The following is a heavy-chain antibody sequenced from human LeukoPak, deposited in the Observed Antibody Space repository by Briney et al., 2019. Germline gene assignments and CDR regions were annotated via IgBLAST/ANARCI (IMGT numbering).Heavy chain of an antibody. V-gene: IGHV3-53*04. CDR2: IYSGGST. D-gene: IGHD1-14*01. Sequence: GVLRLSCAASGFTVSSNYMSWVRQAPGKGLEWVSVIYSGGSTYYADSVKGRFTISRHNSKNTLYLQMNSLRAEDTAVYYCARSGPSGHRDAFDIWGQGTMVTVSS. CDR3: ARSGPSGHRDAFDI. CDR1: GFTVSSNY. J-gene: IGHJ3*02.